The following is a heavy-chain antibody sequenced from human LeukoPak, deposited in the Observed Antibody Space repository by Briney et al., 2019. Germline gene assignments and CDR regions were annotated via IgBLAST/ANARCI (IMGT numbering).Heavy chain of an antibody. CDR3: ARDSRRELVHGFDI. CDR1: GGSISSYY. V-gene: IGHV4-59*01. CDR2: IYYSGST. J-gene: IGHJ3*02. D-gene: IGHD3-10*01. Sequence: SETLSLTCTVSGGSISSYYWSWIRQPPGKGLEWIGYIYYSGSTNYNPSLKSRVTISVDPSKNQFSLKLSSVTAADTAVYYCARDSRRELVHGFDIWGQGTMVTVSA.